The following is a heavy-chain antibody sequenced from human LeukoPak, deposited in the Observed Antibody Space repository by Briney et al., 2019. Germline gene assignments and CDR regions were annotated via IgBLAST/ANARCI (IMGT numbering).Heavy chain of an antibody. Sequence: GGSLRLSCAASGFIFSNYVVSWVRQAPGKGLEWVSGISGGGGVTYYADSVKGRFTISRDNSKSTLYLQMNSLRGDDTAIYYCAKASWEGVTTTYFDYWGQGTLVPVSS. CDR1: GFIFSNYV. CDR2: ISGGGGVT. J-gene: IGHJ4*02. D-gene: IGHD1-26*01. V-gene: IGHV3-23*01. CDR3: AKASWEGVTTTYFDY.